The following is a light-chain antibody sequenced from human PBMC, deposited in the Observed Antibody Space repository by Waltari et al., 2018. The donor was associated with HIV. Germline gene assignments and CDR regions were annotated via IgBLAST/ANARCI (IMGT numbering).Light chain of an antibody. V-gene: IGLV3-21*01. J-gene: IGLJ3*02. CDR2: ANV. CDR3: QVWDRRSDQWV. CDR1: NSGTKG. Sequence: YVLTQPPSVSVAPGEMARLTCWANNSGTKGVHWYQLKSGQAPLLVIFANVDRPSRITERFSGSISGFTATLAISRVEPGDEAVYYCQVWDRRSDQWVFGGGTTLIV.